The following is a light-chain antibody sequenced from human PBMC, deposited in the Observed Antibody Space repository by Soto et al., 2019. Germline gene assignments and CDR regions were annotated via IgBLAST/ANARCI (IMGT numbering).Light chain of an antibody. CDR2: NTN. CDR1: SGSVSANYY. J-gene: IGLJ3*02. V-gene: IGLV8-61*01. CDR3: VLYMGSGIWV. Sequence: QTVVTQEAWLSVSPGTTVTLTCGLSSGSVSANYYPSWYQQTPGQAPRTLIYNTNTRSSGVPDRFSGSILGNKAALTITGAQADDESDYYCVLYMGSGIWVFGGGTKVTVL.